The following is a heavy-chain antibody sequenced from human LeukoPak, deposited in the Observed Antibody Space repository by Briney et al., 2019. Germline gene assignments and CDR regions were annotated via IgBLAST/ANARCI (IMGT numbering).Heavy chain of an antibody. CDR1: GYTFTDYY. D-gene: IGHD3-16*01. J-gene: IGHJ4*02. CDR2: VDPEDGET. Sequence: ASVKVSCKVSGYTFTDYYMHWVQQAPGKGLEWMGLVDPEDGETIYAEKFQGRVTITADTSTDTAYMELSSLRSEDTPVYYCATSFGRCYDHWGQGTLVTVSS. CDR3: ATSFGRCYDH. V-gene: IGHV1-69-2*01.